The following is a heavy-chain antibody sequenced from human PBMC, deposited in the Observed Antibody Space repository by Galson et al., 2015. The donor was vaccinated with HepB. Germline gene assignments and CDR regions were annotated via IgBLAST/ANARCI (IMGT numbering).Heavy chain of an antibody. CDR1: GFTFSSYA. Sequence: SLRLSCAASGFTFSSYAMHWVRQAPGKGLEWVAVISYDGSNKYYADSVKGRFTISRDNSKNTLYLQMNSLRAEDTAVYYCATMVRGGLNYFDYWGQGTLVTVSS. D-gene: IGHD3-10*01. CDR3: ATMVRGGLNYFDY. V-gene: IGHV3-30*04. CDR2: ISYDGSNK. J-gene: IGHJ4*02.